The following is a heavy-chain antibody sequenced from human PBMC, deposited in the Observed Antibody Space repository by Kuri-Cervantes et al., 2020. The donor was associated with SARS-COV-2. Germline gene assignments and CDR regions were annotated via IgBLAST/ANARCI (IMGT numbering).Heavy chain of an antibody. CDR2: TYYNSQWYT. Sequence: SCAISGESVSSNSAAWDWSRQSPSRGLEWLGRTYYNSQWYTDYSPSVKSRIIIRSDTSKNHVSLQLNSVTPEDTAVYYCAREQISLIVLQSGTFAIWGQGTMVTVSS. D-gene: IGHD3-22*01. CDR1: GESVSSNSAA. J-gene: IGHJ3*02. V-gene: IGHV6-1*01. CDR3: AREQISLIVLQSGTFAI.